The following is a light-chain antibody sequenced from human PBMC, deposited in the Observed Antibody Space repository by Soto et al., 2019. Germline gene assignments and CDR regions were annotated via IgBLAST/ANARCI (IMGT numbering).Light chain of an antibody. Sequence: DIQMTQSPSSLSASVGDRVTITCRASQSISRYLNWYQQKPGKAPNLLIYVASSLQSEVQSRFSGSGSGTDFTLTIRSLQPEDFATYYCKQSYSFPRTVGQGTKVDIK. V-gene: IGKV1-39*01. J-gene: IGKJ1*01. CDR2: VAS. CDR1: QSISRY. CDR3: KQSYSFPRT.